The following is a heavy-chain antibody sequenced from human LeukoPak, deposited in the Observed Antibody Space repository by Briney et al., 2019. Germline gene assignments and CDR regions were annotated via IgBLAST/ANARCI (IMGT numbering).Heavy chain of an antibody. Sequence: SETLSLTCAVYGGSFSGYYWSWIRQPPGKGLEWIGEINHSGSTNYNPSLKSRVTISVDTSKNQFSLKLSSVTAADTAVYYCARGHSVYLRSGSYYNWGKETLVTVSS. CDR2: INHSGST. CDR3: ARGHSVYLRSGSYYN. J-gene: IGHJ4*02. D-gene: IGHD3-10*01. CDR1: GGSFSGYY. V-gene: IGHV4-34*01.